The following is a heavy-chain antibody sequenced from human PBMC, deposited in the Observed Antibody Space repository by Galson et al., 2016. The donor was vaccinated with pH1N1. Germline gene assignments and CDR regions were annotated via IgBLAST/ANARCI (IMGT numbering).Heavy chain of an antibody. CDR2: INTNTGNP. D-gene: IGHD6-19*01. CDR3: ARGYMSVSGCWDY. Sequence: SVKVSCKASGYTFTSYTMIWVRQAPGQGLECMGWINTNTGNPTYAQGFTGRFAFSLDTSVSTAYLQIGSLKAEDTAVYYCARGYMSVSGCWDYWGQGTTVTVSS. J-gene: IGHJ4*03. V-gene: IGHV7-4-1*01. CDR1: GYTFTSYT.